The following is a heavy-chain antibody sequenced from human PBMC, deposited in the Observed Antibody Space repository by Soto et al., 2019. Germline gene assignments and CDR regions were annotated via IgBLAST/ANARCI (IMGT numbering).Heavy chain of an antibody. D-gene: IGHD4-17*01. V-gene: IGHV3-23*01. J-gene: IGHJ5*01. CDR1: GFTVSSYA. CDR3: AKDSLTTGINFFDS. CDR2: ISVTGGST. Sequence: EVQLLDSGGGLVQPGGSLRLSCAASGFTVSSYALSWVRQLPGKGLEWVSSISVTGGSTYYADSVKGRFTISRENSQNTLYLQMNSLRAEDTAVYYCAKDSLTTGINFFDSWGQGTLVTVPS.